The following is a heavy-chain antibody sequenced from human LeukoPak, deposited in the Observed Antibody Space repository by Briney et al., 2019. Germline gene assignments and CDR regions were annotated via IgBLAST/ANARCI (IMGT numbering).Heavy chain of an antibody. D-gene: IGHD3-3*01. CDR1: GFTFSSYW. Sequence: GGSLRVSCAASGFTFSSYWMHWVRQAPGKGLVWVSRINSDGSSTSYADSVKGRFTISRDNAKNTLYLQMNSLRAEDTAVYYCARDLGVRYYDFWSGYPPFDYWGQGTLVTVSS. CDR2: INSDGSST. V-gene: IGHV3-74*01. J-gene: IGHJ4*02. CDR3: ARDLGVRYYDFWSGYPPFDY.